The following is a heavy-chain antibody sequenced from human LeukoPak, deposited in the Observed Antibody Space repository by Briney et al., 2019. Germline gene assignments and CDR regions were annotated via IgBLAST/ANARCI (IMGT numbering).Heavy chain of an antibody. CDR1: GGSFSGYY. CDR3: ARVATYYDFWSGYYGDYYYMDV. V-gene: IGHV4-34*01. Sequence: SETLSLTCAVYGGSFSGYYWSWIRQPPGKGLEWIGEINHSGSTNYNPSLKSRVTISVDTSKNQFSLKLSSVTAADTAVYYCARVATYYDFWSGYYGDYYYMDVWGKGTTVTVSS. J-gene: IGHJ6*03. D-gene: IGHD3-3*01. CDR2: INHSGST.